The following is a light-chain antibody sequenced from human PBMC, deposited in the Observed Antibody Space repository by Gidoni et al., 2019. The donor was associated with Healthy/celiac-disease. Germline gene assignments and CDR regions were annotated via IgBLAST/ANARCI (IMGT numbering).Light chain of an antibody. V-gene: IGKV1-39*01. CDR2: AAS. CDR1: QSISSY. Sequence: IQMTPSPSSLSASVGDRVTITCRASQSISSYLNWYQQKPGKAPKLLIYAASSLQSGVPSRFSGGGSGTDFTLTISSLQPEDFATYYCQQSYSTPYTFGQGTKLEIK. CDR3: QQSYSTPYT. J-gene: IGKJ2*01.